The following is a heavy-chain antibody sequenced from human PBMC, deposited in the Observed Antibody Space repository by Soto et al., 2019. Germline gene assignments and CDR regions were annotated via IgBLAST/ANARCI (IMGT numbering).Heavy chain of an antibody. CDR2: IKSKTDGGTT. D-gene: IGHD6-19*01. Sequence: PGGSLRLSCAASGFTFSNAWMSWVRQAPGKGLEWVGRIKSKTDGGTTDYAAPVKGRFTISRDDSKNTLYLQMNSLKTEDTAVYYCTTERSGWSVLWYYYYGMDVWGQGTTVTVSS. J-gene: IGHJ6*02. CDR3: TTERSGWSVLWYYYYGMDV. CDR1: GFTFSNAW. V-gene: IGHV3-15*01.